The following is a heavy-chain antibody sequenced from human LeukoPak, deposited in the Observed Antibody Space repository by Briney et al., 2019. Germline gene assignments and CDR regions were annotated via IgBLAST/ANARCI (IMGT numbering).Heavy chain of an antibody. CDR2: IYYSGST. J-gene: IGHJ5*02. CDR3: ARLGWSGYYINWFDP. D-gene: IGHD3-3*01. CDR1: GGSISSSSYY. V-gene: IGHV4-39*01. Sequence: SETLSLTCTVSGGSISSSSYYWGWIRQPPGKGLEWIGSIYYSGSTYYKPSLKSRVTISVDTSKNQFSLKLSSATAADTAVYYCARLGWSGYYINWFDPWGQGTLVTVSS.